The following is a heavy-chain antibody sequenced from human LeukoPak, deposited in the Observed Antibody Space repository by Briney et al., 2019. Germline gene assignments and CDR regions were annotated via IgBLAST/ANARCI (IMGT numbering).Heavy chain of an antibody. CDR3: AERYGRASSYYFDY. CDR1: VFTFSSYA. V-gene: IGHV3-23*01. J-gene: IGHJ4*02. CDR2: ISGSGGST. Sequence: GGSLRLSCAASVFTFSSYAMSWVRRAPGKGLEWVSAISGSGGSTYYADSVKGRFPISRDNSKNTLYVQMNSLRAEDTAVYYCAERYGRASSYYFDYWGQGTLVTVSS. D-gene: IGHD6-6*01.